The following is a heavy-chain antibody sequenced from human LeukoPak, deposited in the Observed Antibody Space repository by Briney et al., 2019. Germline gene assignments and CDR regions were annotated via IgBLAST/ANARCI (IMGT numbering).Heavy chain of an antibody. CDR2: IYYSGST. CDR1: GGSISSSSYY. J-gene: IGHJ4*02. D-gene: IGHD1-26*01. CDR3: ARPRGSGEYYFDY. V-gene: IGHV4-39*01. Sequence: SETLSLTCTVSGGSISSSSYYWGWVRQPPGKGLEWIGSIYYSGSTYYKPSLKSRVTISVDTSKNQFSLKLSSVTAADTAVYYCARPRGSGEYYFDYWGQGTLVTVSS.